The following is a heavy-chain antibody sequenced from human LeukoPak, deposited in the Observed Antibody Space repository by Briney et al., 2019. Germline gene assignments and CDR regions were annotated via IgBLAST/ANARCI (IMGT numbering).Heavy chain of an antibody. J-gene: IGHJ5*02. CDR1: GFTFWTSA. CDR2: ISSSGGNT. Sequence: GGSLRLSCAASGFTFWTSAITWVRQAPGKGLKWVSHISSSGGNTYYADSVKGRFTISRDNSNNTLYLQMNSLRGEDTAVYYCAKVKYDYGDPVGWFDPWGRGTLVTVSS. V-gene: IGHV3-23*01. D-gene: IGHD4-17*01. CDR3: AKVKYDYGDPVGWFDP.